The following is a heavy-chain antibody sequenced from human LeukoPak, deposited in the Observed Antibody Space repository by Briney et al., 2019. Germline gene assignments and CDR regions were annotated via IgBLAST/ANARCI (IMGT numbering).Heavy chain of an antibody. Sequence: PGGSLRLSCAASGFTFSSYAMSWVRQAPGKGLEWVSAISGSGGSTYYADSVKGQFTISRDNSKNTLYLQMNSLRAEDTAVYYCAKDQRAYGDYVPFDYWGQGTLVTVSS. D-gene: IGHD4-17*01. CDR1: GFTFSSYA. V-gene: IGHV3-23*01. J-gene: IGHJ4*02. CDR2: ISGSGGST. CDR3: AKDQRAYGDYVPFDY.